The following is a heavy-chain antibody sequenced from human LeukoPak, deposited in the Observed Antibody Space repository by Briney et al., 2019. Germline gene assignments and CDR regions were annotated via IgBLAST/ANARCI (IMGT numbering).Heavy chain of an antibody. V-gene: IGHV3-23*01. CDR1: GFTFRSYA. D-gene: IGHD3-9*01. Sequence: GGSLRLSCAASGFTFRSYAMSWVRQAPGKGLEWVSAISGSGGSTYYADSVKGRFTISRDNSKNTLYLQMNSLRAEDTAVYYCAKDPIYDILTGYHDYWGQGTLVTVSS. J-gene: IGHJ4*02. CDR2: ISGSGGST. CDR3: AKDPIYDILTGYHDY.